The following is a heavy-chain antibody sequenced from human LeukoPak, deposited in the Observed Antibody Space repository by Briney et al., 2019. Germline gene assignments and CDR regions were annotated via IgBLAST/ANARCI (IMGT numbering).Heavy chain of an antibody. V-gene: IGHV1-46*01. CDR1: GYTFTSYY. Sequence: ASVKVSCKASGYTFTSYYMHWVRQAPGQGLEWMGIINPSGGSTSYAQKFQGRVTMTRDMSTSTVYMELSSLRSEDTAVYYCARQAGGDIVVVPAATPPFDYWGQGTLVTVSS. CDR3: ARQAGGDIVVVPAATPPFDY. D-gene: IGHD2-2*02. J-gene: IGHJ4*02. CDR2: INPSGGST.